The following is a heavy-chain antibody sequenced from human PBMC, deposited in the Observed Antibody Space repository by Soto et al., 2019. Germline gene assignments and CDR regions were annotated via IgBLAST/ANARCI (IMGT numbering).Heavy chain of an antibody. Sequence: PPQTLSLTCAISGDSVSGNSAAWNLIRQSPSRGLEWLGRTYYRSKWYNDYAVSVKSRITINPDTSKNQFSLQLNSVTPEDTAVYYCARDLELESIAIDYWGQGTLVTVSS. CDR1: GDSVSGNSAA. D-gene: IGHD1-1*01. CDR3: ARDLELESIAIDY. J-gene: IGHJ4*02. V-gene: IGHV6-1*01. CDR2: TYYRSKWYN.